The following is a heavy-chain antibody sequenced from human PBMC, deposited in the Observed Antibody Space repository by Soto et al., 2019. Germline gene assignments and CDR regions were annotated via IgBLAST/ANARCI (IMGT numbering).Heavy chain of an antibody. CDR3: AKGGGSLWS. CDR2: IYHSGST. V-gene: IGHV4-34*01. J-gene: IGHJ5*02. CDR1: GGSFSGYY. Sequence: QVQLQQWGAGLLKPSETLSLTCAVYGGSFSGYYWSWIRQPPGKGLEWIGEIYHSGSTNYNPSLKRRLTISVDTSKNQFSLNLSSVTAADTAVYYCAKGGGSLWSWGQGTLVTVSS. D-gene: IGHD3-10*01.